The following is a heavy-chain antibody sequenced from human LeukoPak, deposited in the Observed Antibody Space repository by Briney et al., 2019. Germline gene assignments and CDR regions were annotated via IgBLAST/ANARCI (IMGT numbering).Heavy chain of an antibody. CDR2: IGQDGGEK. D-gene: IGHD5-18*01. CDR1: GFTFSNYW. V-gene: IGHV3-7*01. CDR3: ARGVGYTYVAPYYFDS. Sequence: GGSLRLSCAASGFTFSNYWMTWVRQAPGKGLEWVANIGQDGGEKYYVDSVKGRFTISRDNTKDSLYLQMNSLRAEDTAVYYCARGVGYTYVAPYYFDSWGQGTLVTVSS. J-gene: IGHJ4*02.